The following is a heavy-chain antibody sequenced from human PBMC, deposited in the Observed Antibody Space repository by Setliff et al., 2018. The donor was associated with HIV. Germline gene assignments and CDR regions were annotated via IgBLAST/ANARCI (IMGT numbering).Heavy chain of an antibody. J-gene: IGHJ5*02. CDR2: ISHSGNT. CDR3: ARSTVGAGASFP. V-gene: IGHV4-59*11. D-gene: IGHD1-26*01. Sequence: SLTCTVSGDSINTHYWSWIRQPLGKGLEWIGCISHSGNTNFNPSLNSRVTISLDTSKNQFSLRLTSLTAADTAIYYCARSTVGAGASFPWGRGILVTVSS. CDR1: GDSINTHY.